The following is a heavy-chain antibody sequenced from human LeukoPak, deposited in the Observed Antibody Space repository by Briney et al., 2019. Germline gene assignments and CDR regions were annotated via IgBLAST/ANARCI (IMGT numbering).Heavy chain of an antibody. CDR3: ARDLGSTTKVVDS. D-gene: IGHD2-15*01. V-gene: IGHV4-59*01. CDR1: GGSINNYY. CDR2: IYYSGST. Sequence: SETLSLTCTVSGGSINNYYWNWIRQSPGKGLEWIGYIYYSGSTSYNPSLRSPVTISVDTSKNQFSLKLSSVTAADTAVYYCARDLGSTTKVVDSWGQGTLVTVSS. J-gene: IGHJ4*02.